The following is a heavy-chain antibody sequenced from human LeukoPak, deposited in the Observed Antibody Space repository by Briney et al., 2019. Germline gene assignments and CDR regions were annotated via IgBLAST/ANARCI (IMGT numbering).Heavy chain of an antibody. CDR2: ISSSGSTI. D-gene: IGHD5-18*01. Sequence: GGSLRLSCAASGFTFSDYYMGWIRQAPGKGLEWVSYISSSGSTIYYADSMKGRFTISRDNAKNSLYLQMNSLRAEDTAVYYCARVGMIGYSYGYHYFDYWGQGTLVTVSS. V-gene: IGHV3-11*01. CDR1: GFTFSDYY. J-gene: IGHJ4*02. CDR3: ARVGMIGYSYGYHYFDY.